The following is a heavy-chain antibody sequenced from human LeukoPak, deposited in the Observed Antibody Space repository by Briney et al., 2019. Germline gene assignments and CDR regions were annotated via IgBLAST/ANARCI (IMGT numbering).Heavy chain of an antibody. CDR1: GFTFDDYG. V-gene: IGHV3-20*04. Sequence: TGGSLRLSCAASGFTFDDYGMSWVRQAPGKGLEWVSGINWNGGSTGYADSVKGRFTISRDNAKNSLYLQMNSLRAEDTAVYYCARDSGDGYYDSSGYGDAFDIWGQGTMVTVSS. CDR2: INWNGGST. D-gene: IGHD3-22*01. J-gene: IGHJ3*02. CDR3: ARDSGDGYYDSSGYGDAFDI.